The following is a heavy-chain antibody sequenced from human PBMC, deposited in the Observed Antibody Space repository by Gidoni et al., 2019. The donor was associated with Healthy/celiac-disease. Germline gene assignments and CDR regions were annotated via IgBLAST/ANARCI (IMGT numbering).Heavy chain of an antibody. D-gene: IGHD2-15*01. CDR1: GFTFSSYG. V-gene: IGHV3-33*01. J-gene: IGHJ4*02. CDR2: IWYDGSNK. CDR3: ARGLGRWYFDY. Sequence: QVQLVESGGGVVQPGRSLRLSCAASGFTFSSYGMHWVRQAPGKGLEWVAVIWYDGSNKYYADSVKGRFTISRDNSKNTLYLQMNSLRAEDTAVYYCARGLGRWYFDYWGQGTLVTDSS.